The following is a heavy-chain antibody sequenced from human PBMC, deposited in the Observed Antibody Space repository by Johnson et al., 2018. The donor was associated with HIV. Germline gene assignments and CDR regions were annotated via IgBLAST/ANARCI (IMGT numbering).Heavy chain of an antibody. CDR2: INWNGGST. D-gene: IGHD5-18*01. CDR3: ARQLARGAFDI. J-gene: IGHJ3*02. Sequence: VQLVESGGGVIRPGGSLRLACAASGFTFDDHGMNWVRQVPGKGLEWVSGINWNGGSTGYADSVKGRFTISRDNAKNSLYLQMNSLRAEDTAVYYCARQLARGAFDIWGQGTMVTVSS. V-gene: IGHV3-20*04. CDR1: GFTFDDHG.